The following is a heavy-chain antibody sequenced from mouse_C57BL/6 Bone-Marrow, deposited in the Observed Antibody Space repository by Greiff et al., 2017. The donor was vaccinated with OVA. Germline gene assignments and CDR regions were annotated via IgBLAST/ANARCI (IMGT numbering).Heavy chain of an antibody. V-gene: IGHV1-54*01. CDR3: ARSRATGTWFAY. Sequence: VQLQQSGAELVRPGTSVKVSCKASGYAFTNYLIEWVKQRPGQGLEWIGVINPGSGGTNYNEKFKGKATLTADKSSSTAYMQLSSLTSEDSAVYFCARSRATGTWFAYWGQGTLVTVSA. D-gene: IGHD3-1*01. CDR1: GYAFTNYL. J-gene: IGHJ3*01. CDR2: INPGSGGT.